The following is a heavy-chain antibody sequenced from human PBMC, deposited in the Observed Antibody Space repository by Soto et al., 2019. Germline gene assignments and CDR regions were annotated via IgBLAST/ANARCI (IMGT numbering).Heavy chain of an antibody. CDR1: GGSISSGGYY. Sequence: QVQLQESGPGLVTPSQTLSLTYTVSGGSISSGGYYWSWTRQHPGKGLDRIGYIYDSGSTYYNKALKRRVTILIDTSKNQFSLTLSSVTAAEQAVYYCARAVTYYFDYWGQGTLSTVST. V-gene: IGHV4-31*03. CDR3: ARAVTYYFDY. J-gene: IGHJ4*02. D-gene: IGHD5-18*01. CDR2: IYDSGST.